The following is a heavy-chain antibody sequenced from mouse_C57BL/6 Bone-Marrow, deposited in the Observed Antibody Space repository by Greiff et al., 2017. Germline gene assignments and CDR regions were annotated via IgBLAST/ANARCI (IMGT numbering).Heavy chain of an antibody. CDR3: AHLWLRNY. Sequence: VQLQQPGAELVKPGASVKLSCKASGYTFTSYWMQWVKQRPGQGLEWIGEIDPSDRYTNYNQKFKGKATLTVDTSSSTAYMQLSSLTSEDSAVYYCAHLWLRNYWGQGTTLTVSS. CDR2: IDPSDRYT. D-gene: IGHD2-2*01. J-gene: IGHJ2*01. CDR1: GYTFTSYW. V-gene: IGHV1-50*01.